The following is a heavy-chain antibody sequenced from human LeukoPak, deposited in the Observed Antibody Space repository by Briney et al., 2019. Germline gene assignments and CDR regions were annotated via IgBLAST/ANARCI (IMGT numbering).Heavy chain of an antibody. V-gene: IGHV3-30*18. Sequence: GGPLRHPCGASGVTFSCHGKLEAPAPTDKGVEGVGAISYDGSNKYYADSVKGRFTISRDNSKNTLYLQMNSLRAEDTAVYYCAKDGYGSGPNGAFDIWGQGTMVTVSS. CDR1: GVTFSCHG. J-gene: IGHJ3*02. CDR3: AKDGYGSGPNGAFDI. CDR2: ISYDGSNK. D-gene: IGHD3-10*01.